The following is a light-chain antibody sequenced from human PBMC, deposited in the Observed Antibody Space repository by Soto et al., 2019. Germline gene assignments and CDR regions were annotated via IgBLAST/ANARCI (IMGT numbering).Light chain of an antibody. J-gene: IGKJ5*01. CDR2: AAS. Sequence: DIPMTPSPSSLSASVGDRVTITCRASQSISSYLNWYQQKPGKAPKLLIYAASSLQSGVPSRFSGSGSGTEFTLTISSLQPEDFATYYCQQSYSTPITFGQGTRLEIK. CDR3: QQSYSTPIT. CDR1: QSISSY. V-gene: IGKV1-39*01.